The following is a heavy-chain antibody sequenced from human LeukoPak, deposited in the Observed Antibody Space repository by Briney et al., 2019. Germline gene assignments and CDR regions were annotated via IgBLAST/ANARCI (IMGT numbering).Heavy chain of an antibody. CDR2: IRQDGGEK. D-gene: IGHD4-17*01. V-gene: IGHV3-7*05. Sequence: PGGSLRLSCAASGFTFSNYWMSWVRQAPGKGLGWVANIRQDGGEKYYVDSVKGRFTISRDNAKNSLYLQMNSLRAEDTAVYYCARVEHNDYGDYANFDYWGQGILVTVSS. CDR3: ARVEHNDYGDYANFDY. CDR1: GFTFSNYW. J-gene: IGHJ4*02.